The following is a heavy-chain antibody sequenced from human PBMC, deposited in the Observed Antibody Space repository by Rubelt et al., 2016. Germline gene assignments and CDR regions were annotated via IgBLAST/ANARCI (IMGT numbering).Heavy chain of an antibody. CDR3: TRDEL. V-gene: IGHV3-66*01. CDR2: ISGGGNT. J-gene: IGHJ6*02. Sequence: GGSLRLSCAASGFTFSNAWMTWVRQAPGKRPEWVSLISGGGNTYYADSVEGRFTISRDNAKNSLDLQLSSLRVEETGVYYCTRDELWSQGTTVTVSS. D-gene: IGHD5-24*01. CDR1: GFTFSNAW.